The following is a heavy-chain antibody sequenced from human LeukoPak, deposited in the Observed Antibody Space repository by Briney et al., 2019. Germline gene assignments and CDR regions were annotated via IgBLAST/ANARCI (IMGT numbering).Heavy chain of an antibody. CDR3: ATELLSHFDY. J-gene: IGHJ4*02. Sequence: GGSLRLSCEASGFTFSDAWMSWVRQAPGRGLEWVGRIQREIDGGTTDYAAPVKGRFTISRDDSKNTLYLQMNSLKIEDTAVYYCATELLSHFDYWSQGTLVTVFS. D-gene: IGHD2-21*02. CDR2: IQREIDGGTT. CDR1: GFTFSDAW. V-gene: IGHV3-15*01.